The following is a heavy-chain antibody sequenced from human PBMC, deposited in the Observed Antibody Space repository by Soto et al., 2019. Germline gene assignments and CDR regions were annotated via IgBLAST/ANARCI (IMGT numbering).Heavy chain of an antibody. CDR3: ARQYCSSISCKAHFYGMDV. J-gene: IGHJ6*02. Sequence: GGSLRLSCAASGFTFSSYSMNWVRQAPGKGLEWVSYISSSSSTIYYADSVKGRFTISRDNAKNSLYLQMNSLRDEDTAVYYCARQYCSSISCKAHFYGMDVWGQGTTVTVSS. CDR1: GFTFSSYS. D-gene: IGHD2-2*01. V-gene: IGHV3-48*02. CDR2: ISSSSSTI.